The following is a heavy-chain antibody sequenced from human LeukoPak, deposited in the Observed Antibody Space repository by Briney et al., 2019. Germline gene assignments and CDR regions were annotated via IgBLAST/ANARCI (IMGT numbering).Heavy chain of an antibody. CDR3: ARRDPPSIAALDY. D-gene: IGHD6-6*01. CDR2: ISSSSSYK. CDR1: GFTFSCYS. Sequence: PGGSLRLSCAVSGFTFSCYSMNWVRQAPGKGLEWVSSISSSSSYKYYAYSEKRRLTISRDNAKNLQYLQMNNLRTEDTAVYYCARRDPPSIAALDYWGEGTLVTVSS. V-gene: IGHV3-21*01. J-gene: IGHJ4*02.